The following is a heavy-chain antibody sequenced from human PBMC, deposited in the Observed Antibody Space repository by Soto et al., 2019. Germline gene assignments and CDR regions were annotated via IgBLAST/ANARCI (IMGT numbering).Heavy chain of an antibody. Sequence: SETLSLTCTVSGGSISSYYWSWIRQPPGKGLEWIGYIYYSGSTNYNPSLKSRVTISVDTSKNQFSLKLSSVTAADTAVYYCAKVYYDFWSGYPRYYYGMDVWGQGTTVTVSS. J-gene: IGHJ6*02. CDR1: GGSISSYY. V-gene: IGHV4-59*01. CDR2: IYYSGST. CDR3: AKVYYDFWSGYPRYYYGMDV. D-gene: IGHD3-3*01.